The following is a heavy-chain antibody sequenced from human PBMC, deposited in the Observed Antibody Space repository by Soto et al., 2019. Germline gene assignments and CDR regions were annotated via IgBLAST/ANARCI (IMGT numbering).Heavy chain of an antibody. CDR2: IYYSGST. D-gene: IGHD3-22*01. Sequence: ASETLSLTCTVSGGSISSGGYYWSWIRQHPGKGLEWIGYIYYSGSTYYNPSLKSRVTISVDTSKNQFSLKLSSVTAADTAVCYCARTGDSSGYYYFDYWGQGTLVTVSS. CDR3: ARTGDSSGYYYFDY. V-gene: IGHV4-31*03. CDR1: GGSISSGGYY. J-gene: IGHJ4*02.